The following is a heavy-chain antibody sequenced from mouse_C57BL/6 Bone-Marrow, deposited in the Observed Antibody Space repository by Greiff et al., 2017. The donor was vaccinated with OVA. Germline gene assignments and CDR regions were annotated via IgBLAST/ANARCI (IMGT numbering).Heavy chain of an antibody. J-gene: IGHJ2*01. Sequence: VQLQHSGAELVRPGTSVKVSCKASGYAFTNYLIEWVKQRPGQGLEWIGVINPGSGGTNYNEKFKGKATLTADKSSSTAYMQLSSLTSEDSAVYFCARYGRYPAWGQGTTLTVSS. D-gene: IGHD1-1*02. V-gene: IGHV1-54*01. CDR3: ARYGRYPA. CDR1: GYAFTNYL. CDR2: INPGSGGT.